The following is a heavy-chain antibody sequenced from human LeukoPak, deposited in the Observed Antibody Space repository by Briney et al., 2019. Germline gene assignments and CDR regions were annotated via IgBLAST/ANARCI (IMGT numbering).Heavy chain of an antibody. Sequence: GGSLRLSCAASGFTFSDYYMSWIRQAPGKGLEWVSYISSSGSTIYYADSVKGRFTISRDNAKNSLYLQMNGLKTEDTAVYYCTTDLMITPSFDYWGQGTLVTVSS. CDR3: TTDLMITPSFDY. J-gene: IGHJ4*02. CDR1: GFTFSDYY. V-gene: IGHV3-11*01. CDR2: ISSSGSTI. D-gene: IGHD3-16*01.